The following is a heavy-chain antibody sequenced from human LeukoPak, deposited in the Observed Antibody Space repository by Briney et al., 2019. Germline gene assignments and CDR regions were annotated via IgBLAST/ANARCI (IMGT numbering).Heavy chain of an antibody. CDR2: IYYSGST. CDR1: GGSISSSSYY. CDR3: ARKSDYAYYYYYMDV. V-gene: IGHV4-39*01. Sequence: SETLSLTCTVSGGSISSSSYYWGWIRQPPGKGLEWIGSIYYSGSTYYNPSLKSRVTISVDTSKNQFSLKLSSVTAADTAVYYCARKSDYAYYYYYMDVWGKGTTVTVSS. J-gene: IGHJ6*03. D-gene: IGHD4-17*01.